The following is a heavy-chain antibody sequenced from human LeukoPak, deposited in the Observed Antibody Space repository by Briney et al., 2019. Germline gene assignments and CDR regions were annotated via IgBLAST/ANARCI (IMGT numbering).Heavy chain of an antibody. V-gene: IGHV1-24*01. J-gene: IGHJ6*03. CDR2: FDPEDGET. CDR1: GYTLTELS. CDR3: ATYPVGATHYYYYYMDV. D-gene: IGHD1-26*01. Sequence: ASVKVSCKVSGYTLTELSMHWVRQAPGKGLEWMGGFDPEDGETIYAQKFQGRVTMTEDTSTDTAYMGLNSLRSEDTAVYYCATYPVGATHYYYYYMDVWGKGTTVTISS.